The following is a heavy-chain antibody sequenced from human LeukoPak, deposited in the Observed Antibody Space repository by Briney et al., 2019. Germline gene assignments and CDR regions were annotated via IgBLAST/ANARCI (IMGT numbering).Heavy chain of an antibody. CDR1: GGSISSSSYY. CDR2: IYYSGST. V-gene: IGHV4-39*01. Sequence: EPSETQSLTCTVSGGSISSSSYYWGWIRQPPGRGLEWIGSIYYSGSTYYNPSLKSRVTISVDTSKNQFSLKLSSVTAADTAVYYCARHWHAFDIWGQGTMVTVSS. J-gene: IGHJ3*02. CDR3: ARHWHAFDI.